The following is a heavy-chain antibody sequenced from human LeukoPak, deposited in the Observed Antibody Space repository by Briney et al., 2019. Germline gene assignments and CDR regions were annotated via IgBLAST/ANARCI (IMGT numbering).Heavy chain of an antibody. CDR1: GGSFSGYY. CDR2: INHSGST. J-gene: IGHJ4*02. CDR3: ANMFTGNFDY. Sequence: PSETLSLTCAVYGGSFSGYYWSWLRQPPGKGLEWIGEINHSGSTNYNPSLTSRVTISVDTSKNQFSLKLSSVTAADTAVYYCANMFTGNFDYWGQGTLVTVSS. V-gene: IGHV4-34*01. D-gene: IGHD3-10*02.